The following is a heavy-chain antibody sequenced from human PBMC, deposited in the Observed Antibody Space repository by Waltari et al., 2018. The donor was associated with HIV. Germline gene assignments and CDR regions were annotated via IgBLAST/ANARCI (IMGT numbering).Heavy chain of an antibody. V-gene: IGHV4-39*07. CDR1: GGSISSSSYS. CDR2: IYYSGST. J-gene: IGHJ4*02. D-gene: IGHD3-22*01. CDR3: ARGDSSGYYLGY. Sequence: QLQLQESGPGLVKPSETLSLTCTVSGGSISSSSYSWGWIRQPPGKGLEWIGSIYYSGSTYYNPSLKSRVTISVDTSKNQFSLKLSSVTAADTAVYYCARGDSSGYYLGYWGQGTLVTVSS.